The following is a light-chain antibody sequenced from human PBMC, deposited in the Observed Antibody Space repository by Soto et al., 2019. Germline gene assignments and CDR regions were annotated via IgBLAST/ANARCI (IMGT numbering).Light chain of an antibody. J-gene: IGLJ3*02. CDR1: SSDVGNYNL. CDR3: CSYAGSRTGV. V-gene: IGLV2-23*02. Sequence: QSALTQPASVSGSPGQSIAISCTGTSSDVGNYNLVSWYQQYPGKAPQLVISEVSKRPSGVSSRFSGSKSGNTASLTIFGLQGEDEADYYCCSYAGSRTGVFGGGTKLTVL. CDR2: EVS.